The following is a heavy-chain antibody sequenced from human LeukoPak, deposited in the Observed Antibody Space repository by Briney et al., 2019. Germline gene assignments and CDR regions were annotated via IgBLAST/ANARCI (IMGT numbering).Heavy chain of an antibody. D-gene: IGHD6-19*01. CDR3: ARSGGGWYDY. J-gene: IGHJ4*02. Sequence: GGSLRLSCAASGFTFSSSWMHWVRQPPGKGLVWVSRISDGSITTYAGSVKGRFTISRDNAKNTLYLQMNSLRAEDTAVYYCARSGGGWYDYWGQGTLVTVSS. CDR2: ISDGSIT. CDR1: GFTFSSSW. V-gene: IGHV3-74*01.